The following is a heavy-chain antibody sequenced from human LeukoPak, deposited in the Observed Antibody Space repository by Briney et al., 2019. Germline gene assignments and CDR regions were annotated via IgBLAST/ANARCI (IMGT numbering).Heavy chain of an antibody. D-gene: IGHD6-13*01. Sequence: GGSLRLSCAAFGFTFSSYGMHWVRQAPGKGLEWVAVIWYDGSNKYYADSVKGRFTISRDNSKNTLYLQMNSLRAEDTAVYYCAKVGPGIAAAGTHFGAFDIWGQGTMVTVSS. CDR3: AKVGPGIAAAGTHFGAFDI. CDR1: GFTFSSYG. J-gene: IGHJ3*02. V-gene: IGHV3-33*06. CDR2: IWYDGSNK.